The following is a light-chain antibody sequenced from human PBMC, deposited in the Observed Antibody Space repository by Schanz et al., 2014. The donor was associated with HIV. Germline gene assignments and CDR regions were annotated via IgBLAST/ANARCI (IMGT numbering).Light chain of an antibody. Sequence: EIVLTQSPGTLSLSPGERATLSCRASQNVNSNLAWYQQKPGQAPRRLIYGASTRATGVPDRFSGSGSGTEFTLTISSLQSEDFAVYYCHQYNNLPLTFGGGTKVEIK. CDR1: QNVNSN. J-gene: IGKJ4*01. CDR2: GAS. CDR3: HQYNNLPLT. V-gene: IGKV3-15*01.